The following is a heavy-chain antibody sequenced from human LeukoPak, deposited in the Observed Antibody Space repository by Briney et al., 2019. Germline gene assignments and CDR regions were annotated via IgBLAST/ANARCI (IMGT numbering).Heavy chain of an antibody. J-gene: IGHJ4*02. CDR2: IYYSANT. D-gene: IGHD3-22*01. CDR1: GGSISSSGYY. V-gene: IGHV4-31*03. CDR3: AKGSYYDSSGSFYFDY. Sequence: SQTLSLTCTVSGGSISSSGYYWNWIRQHPGKGLEWIGYIYYSANTYYNPSLKSRVAISVDTSKNQFSLKLSSVTAADTAAYYCAKGSYYDSSGSFYFDYWGQGTLVTVSS.